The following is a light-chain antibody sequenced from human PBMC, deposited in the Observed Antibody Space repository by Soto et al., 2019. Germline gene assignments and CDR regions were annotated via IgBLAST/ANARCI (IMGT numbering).Light chain of an antibody. J-gene: IGKJ2*01. CDR3: QQYERSPYT. Sequence: EIVLTQSPDTLSLSPGERATLSCRASQSVSNNYLAWYQQKPGQAPRLLIYGASSRPGGIPDKFSGSGSGTDFTLTINRLEPVDFAVYYCQQYERSPYTFAQGTKVEI. CDR1: QSVSNNY. V-gene: IGKV3-20*01. CDR2: GAS.